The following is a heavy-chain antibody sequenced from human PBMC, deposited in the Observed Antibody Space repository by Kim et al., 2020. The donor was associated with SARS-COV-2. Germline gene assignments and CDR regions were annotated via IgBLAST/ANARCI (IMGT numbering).Heavy chain of an antibody. Sequence: SVKVSCKASGGTFSSYAISWVRQAPGQGLEWMGGIIPIFGTANYAQKFQGRVTITADESTSTAYMELSSLRSEDTAVYYCARVAGYSYGYDYYYGMDVWGQGTTVTVSS. V-gene: IGHV1-69*13. CDR1: GGTFSSYA. CDR3: ARVAGYSYGYDYYYGMDV. CDR2: IIPIFGTA. D-gene: IGHD5-18*01. J-gene: IGHJ6*02.